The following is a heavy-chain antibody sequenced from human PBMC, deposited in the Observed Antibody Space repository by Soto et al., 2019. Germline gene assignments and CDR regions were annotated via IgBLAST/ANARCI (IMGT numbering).Heavy chain of an antibody. Sequence: QVQLVESGGGVVQPGRSLRLSCAASGFTFSRYGMHWVRQAPGKGLEWMAVIWYDGRNTYYADSVKGRFTISRDNSKDTLYLQMNSLRAEDAAIYYCARDVGTVSDSSDSSGVVDYWGQGTLVTVSS. V-gene: IGHV3-33*01. CDR2: IWYDGRNT. CDR1: GFTFSRYG. D-gene: IGHD3-22*01. CDR3: ARDVGTVSDSSDSSGVVDY. J-gene: IGHJ4*02.